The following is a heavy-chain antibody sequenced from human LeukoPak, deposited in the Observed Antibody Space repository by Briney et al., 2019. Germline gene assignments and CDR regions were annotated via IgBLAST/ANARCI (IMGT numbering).Heavy chain of an antibody. J-gene: IGHJ4*02. D-gene: IGHD2-15*01. CDR1: GFTVNSNY. V-gene: IGHV3-53*01. CDR3: ARDGARGTWCSGGNCYAY. CDR2: IYSGGST. Sequence: GGSLRLSCAASGFTVNSNYMSWVRQAPGKGLEWVSVIYSGGSTYYADSVKGRFTISRDNSKNTLYLQMNSLRAEDTAVYYCARDGARGTWCSGGNCYAYWGQGTLVTVSS.